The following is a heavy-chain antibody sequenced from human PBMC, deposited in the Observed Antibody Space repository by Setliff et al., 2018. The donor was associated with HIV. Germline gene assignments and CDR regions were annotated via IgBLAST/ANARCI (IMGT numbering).Heavy chain of an antibody. CDR3: ARVVDTSGGYWGSFYRYMDV. J-gene: IGHJ6*03. V-gene: IGHV3-7*03. D-gene: IGHD3-10*01. CDR2: TEQDGSEK. CDR1: GFSLSYYR. Sequence: GESLKISCAASGFSLSYYRMNWVRQAPGKGLEWVANTEQDGSEKYYVDSVKGRFTISRDNTKNSLYLQMDSLRAEDTAVYYCARVVDTSGGYWGSFYRYMDVWGKGTTVNVSS.